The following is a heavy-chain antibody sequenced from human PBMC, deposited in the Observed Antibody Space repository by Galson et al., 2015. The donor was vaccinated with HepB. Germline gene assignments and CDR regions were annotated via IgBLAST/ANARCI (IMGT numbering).Heavy chain of an antibody. CDR1: GFTFSNYA. Sequence: SLRLSCAASGFTFSNYAMHWVRQAPGKGLEWVTIISNDGTNKYYADSVKGRFTISRDNSKNTLYLQMSSLRADDTALYFCARDLDYATKWSFGFDPWGQGTLVTVSS. D-gene: IGHD3-22*01. V-gene: IGHV3-30-3*01. J-gene: IGHJ5*02. CDR2: ISNDGTNK. CDR3: ARDLDYATKWSFGFDP.